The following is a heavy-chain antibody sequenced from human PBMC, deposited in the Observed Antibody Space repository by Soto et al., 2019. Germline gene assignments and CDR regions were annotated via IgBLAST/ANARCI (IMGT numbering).Heavy chain of an antibody. Sequence: QVQLVESGGGVVQPGTSLRLSCSASGFTFSRYVMHWVRQAPGKGLDWVTLISYEGTNKKYAESVKGRFTISRDNSKNTVSLPMNTLRAEDTAVYYCVAEEQWRADHFDYWGQGTLVTVSS. V-gene: IGHV3-30-3*01. CDR3: VAEEQWRADHFDY. CDR2: ISYEGTNK. J-gene: IGHJ4*02. D-gene: IGHD6-19*01. CDR1: GFTFSRYV.